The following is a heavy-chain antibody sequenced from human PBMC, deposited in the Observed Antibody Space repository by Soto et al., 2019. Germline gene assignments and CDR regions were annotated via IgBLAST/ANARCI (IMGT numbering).Heavy chain of an antibody. CDR2: VNPILSMS. J-gene: IGHJ4*02. CDR1: GDTFNFYS. Sequence: QVQLVQSGAEVKSAGSSVKVSCKASGDTFNFYSINWVRQAPGLGLEWVGRVNPILSMSNYAQRFQGRVTMTADKSTGTAYMELRRLRSEDTAIYYCASNSGSGYRAFDSWGQGALVTVSS. CDR3: ASNSGSGYRAFDS. D-gene: IGHD3-10*01. V-gene: IGHV1-69*02.